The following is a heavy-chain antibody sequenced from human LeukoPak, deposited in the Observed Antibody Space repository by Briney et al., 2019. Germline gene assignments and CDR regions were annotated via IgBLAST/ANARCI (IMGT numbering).Heavy chain of an antibody. D-gene: IGHD3-10*01. CDR1: GGSISGYY. CDR3: AKGRRSGSNSRFDP. V-gene: IGHV4-34*01. CDR2: INHSGST. Sequence: SETLSLTCTISGGSISGYYWSWIRQPPGKGLEWIGEINHSGSTNYNPSLKSRVTISVDTSKNQFSLKLSSVTAADTAIYYCAKGRRSGSNSRFDPWGQGTLVTVSS. J-gene: IGHJ5*02.